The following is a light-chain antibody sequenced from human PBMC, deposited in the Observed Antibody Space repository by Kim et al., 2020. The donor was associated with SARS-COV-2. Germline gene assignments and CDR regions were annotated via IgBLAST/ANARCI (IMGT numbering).Light chain of an antibody. CDR1: QAISTGY. Sequence: EIVLTQSPGTLSLSPGERATLSCRASQAISTGYLAWLQQTPGQPPRLLIYSTSTRAAGIPDRFSGSGSGTDFTLTITRLEPEDFAVYYCQQYQKSPRTFGQGTKLEI. J-gene: IGKJ2*01. CDR3: QQYQKSPRT. CDR2: STS. V-gene: IGKV3-20*01.